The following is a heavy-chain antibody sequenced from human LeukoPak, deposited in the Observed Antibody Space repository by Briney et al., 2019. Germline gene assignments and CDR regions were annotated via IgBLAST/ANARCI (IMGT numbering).Heavy chain of an antibody. CDR3: ATNVLVAAKGDY. Sequence: GGSLRLSCAASGFNLNSYSMNWVRQAPGKGLEWVSYISSSTIYYADSVKGRFSISRDNAKNSLYLQMNSLRAEDTAVYYCATNVLVAAKGDYWGQGTLVTVSS. D-gene: IGHD2-15*01. J-gene: IGHJ4*02. CDR2: ISSSTI. CDR1: GFNLNSYS. V-gene: IGHV3-48*01.